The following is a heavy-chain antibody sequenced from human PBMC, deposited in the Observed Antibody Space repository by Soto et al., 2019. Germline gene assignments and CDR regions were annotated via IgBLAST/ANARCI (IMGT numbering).Heavy chain of an antibody. D-gene: IGHD1-1*01. CDR1: GYTFTGYY. CDR3: ARALEHNNSPLDY. Sequence: ASVKVSCKASGYTFTGYYMHWVRQAPGQGLEWMGWINPNTGGTNFAQKFQGWVTMTRDASISTAYLELSRLRSDDTAVYYCARALEHNNSPLDYWGQGALVTVSS. J-gene: IGHJ4*02. CDR2: INPNTGGT. V-gene: IGHV1-2*04.